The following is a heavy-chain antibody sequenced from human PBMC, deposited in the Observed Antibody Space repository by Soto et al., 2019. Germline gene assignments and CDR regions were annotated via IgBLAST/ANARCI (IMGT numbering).Heavy chain of an antibody. CDR2: IYYNGST. V-gene: IGHV4-31*03. J-gene: IGHJ4*02. Sequence: PSETLSLTCTVSGLTISSASYYWSWIRHHPGKGLEWVGNIYYNGSTYYSPSLKSRVTLWVDTSKNQFSLRLASVTAADTAVYYCARYRISGSWSKFDYWGQGTLVTVSS. D-gene: IGHD6-13*01. CDR3: ARYRISGSWSKFDY. CDR1: GLTISSASYY.